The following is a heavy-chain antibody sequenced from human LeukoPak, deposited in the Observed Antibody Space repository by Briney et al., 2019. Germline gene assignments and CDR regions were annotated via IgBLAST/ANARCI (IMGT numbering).Heavy chain of an antibody. CDR1: GFTFSSYW. V-gene: IGHV3-7*03. J-gene: IGHJ4*02. CDR2: INQDGSEK. CDR3: ARVSDISVAAYFDY. D-gene: IGHD6-19*01. Sequence: GGSLRLSCAASGFTFSSYWMSWVRQAPGKGLEWVAYINQDGSEKNYADSVKGRFTISRDNAKNSLYLQMNSLRAEDTALYYCARVSDISVAAYFDYWGQGTLVTVSS.